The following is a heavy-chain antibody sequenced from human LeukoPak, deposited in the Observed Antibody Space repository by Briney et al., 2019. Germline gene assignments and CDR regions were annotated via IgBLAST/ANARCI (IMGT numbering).Heavy chain of an antibody. CDR1: GGSISSSNW. CDR2: IYHSGST. CDR3: ARPSGAAPFKRFDY. V-gene: IGHV4-4*02. J-gene: IGHJ4*02. Sequence: SETLSLTCAVSGGSISSSNWWSWVRQPPGKGLEWIGEIYHSGSTNYNPSLKSRVTISVDTSKNQFSLNLSSVTAAGTAVYYCARPSGAAPFKRFDYWGQGTLVTVSS. D-gene: IGHD1-26*01.